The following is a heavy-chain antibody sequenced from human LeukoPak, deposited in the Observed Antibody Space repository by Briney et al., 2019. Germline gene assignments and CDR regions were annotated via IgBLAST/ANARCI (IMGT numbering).Heavy chain of an antibody. D-gene: IGHD3-9*01. J-gene: IGHJ3*02. CDR2: TRNKANSYTT. CDR3: ATTSNRNYDILTGWMFAAFDI. CDR1: GFTFSDHY. V-gene: IGHV3-72*01. Sequence: HPGGSLRLSCAASGFTFSDHYMDWVRQAPGKGLEWVGRTRNKANSYTTEYAASVKGRFTISRDDSNNSLYLQMNSLKTEDTAVYYCATTSNRNYDILTGWMFAAFDIWGQGTMVTVSS.